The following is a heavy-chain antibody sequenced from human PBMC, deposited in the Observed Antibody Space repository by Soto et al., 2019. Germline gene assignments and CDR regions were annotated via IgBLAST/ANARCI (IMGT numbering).Heavy chain of an antibody. CDR2: INPKSGGT. Sequence: ASVKVSCKASGYSFTDYHIHWVRQAPGQGLEGLGRINPKSGGTSTAQKFQGWVTMTRDRSISTVYMELTRLRSDDTAVYFCARGHSTDCSNGVCSFFYNHEMDVWGQGTTVTVYS. D-gene: IGHD2-8*01. V-gene: IGHV1-2*04. J-gene: IGHJ6*02. CDR3: ARGHSTDCSNGVCSFFYNHEMDV. CDR1: GYSFTDYH.